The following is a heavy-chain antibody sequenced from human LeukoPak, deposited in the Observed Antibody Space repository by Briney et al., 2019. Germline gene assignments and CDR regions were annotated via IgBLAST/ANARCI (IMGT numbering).Heavy chain of an antibody. V-gene: IGHV4-4*02. D-gene: IGHD6-13*01. J-gene: IGHJ6*02. CDR3: ARDGTSKVADGAGYYGMDV. CDR2: INHSGTT. CDR1: GFTFSNAW. Sequence: GSLRLSCAASGFTFSNAWMSWVRQPPGKGLEWIGEINHSGTTNYNPSLKSRVTISLDTSRNQFSLKVSSVTATDTAVYYCARDGTSKVADGAGYYGMDVWGQGTTVTVSS.